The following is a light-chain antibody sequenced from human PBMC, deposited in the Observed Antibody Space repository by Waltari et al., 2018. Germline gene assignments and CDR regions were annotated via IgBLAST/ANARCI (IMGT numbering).Light chain of an antibody. CDR3: QDLHDYPV. V-gene: IGKV1-5*01. CDR1: QSISSR. CDR2: DAS. J-gene: IGKJ3*01. Sequence: DIQLTPAASTPSASVGDRVTIACRASQSISSRLAWYQQKPGKAPKLLIYDASSLESGVPSRFSGSGSGTEFTLTITSLQPEDFATYFCQDLHDYPVFGPGTKVDIK.